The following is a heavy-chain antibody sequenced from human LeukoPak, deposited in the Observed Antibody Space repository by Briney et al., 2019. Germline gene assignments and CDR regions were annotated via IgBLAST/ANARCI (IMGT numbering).Heavy chain of an antibody. V-gene: IGHV3-7*03. CDR3: ARSRWLFN. Sequence: GGFLRLSCAASGFTFSSYAMSWVRQAPGKGLEWAANIKQDGSEKYYVDSVKGRFTISRDNAKNSLYLQMNSLRAEDTAVYYCARSRWLFNWGQGTLVTVSS. CDR2: IKQDGSEK. CDR1: GFTFSSYA. D-gene: IGHD3-9*01. J-gene: IGHJ1*01.